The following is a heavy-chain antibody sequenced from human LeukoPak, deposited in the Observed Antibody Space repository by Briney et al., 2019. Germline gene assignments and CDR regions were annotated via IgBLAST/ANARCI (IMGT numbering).Heavy chain of an antibody. V-gene: IGHV3-7*01. Sequence: GGSLRLSCAASGFTFSSYWMSWVRQAPGKGLEWVANIKQDGSEKYYVDSVKGRFTISRDNAKNSLYLQMNGLRAEDTAVYYCASARGYSYGYVFDYWGQGTLVTVSS. J-gene: IGHJ4*02. CDR2: IKQDGSEK. CDR3: ASARGYSYGYVFDY. CDR1: GFTFSSYW. D-gene: IGHD5-18*01.